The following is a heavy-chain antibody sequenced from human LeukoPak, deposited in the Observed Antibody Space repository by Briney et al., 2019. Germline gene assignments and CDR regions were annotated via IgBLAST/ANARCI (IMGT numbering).Heavy chain of an antibody. CDR1: GYTFTGYY. D-gene: IGHD3-10*01. V-gene: IGHV1-8*02. CDR3: ARVGGSGSYPDY. J-gene: IGHJ4*02. CDR2: MNPNSGNT. Sequence: ASVKVSCKASGYTFTGYYMHWVRQATGQGLEWMGWMNPNSGNTGYAQKFQGRVTMTRNTSISTAYMELSSLRSEDTAVYYCARVGGSGSYPDYWGQGTLVTVSS.